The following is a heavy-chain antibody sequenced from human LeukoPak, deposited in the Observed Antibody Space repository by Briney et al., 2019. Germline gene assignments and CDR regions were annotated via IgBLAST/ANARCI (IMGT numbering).Heavy chain of an antibody. CDR2: ISFDGSYK. CDR1: GFTFSSYG. D-gene: IGHD3-22*01. CDR3: AKASFRITTEYYTDY. Sequence: GRSLRLSCAASGFTFSSYGMHWVRQAPGKGLEWVAVISFDGSYKHYADSVKGRFTISRDNSKNTLYLQMNSLRVEDTAVYNCAKASFRITTEYYTDYWGREPWSPSPQ. V-gene: IGHV3-30*18. J-gene: IGHJ4*02.